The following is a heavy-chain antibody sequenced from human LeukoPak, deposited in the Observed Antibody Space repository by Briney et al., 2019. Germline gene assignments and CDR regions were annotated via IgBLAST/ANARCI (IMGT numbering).Heavy chain of an antibody. CDR2: IYHSGST. CDR3: ASYQQLENYYYMDV. CDR1: GYSISSGYY. Sequence: SETLSLTCTVSGYSISSGYYWGWIRQPPGKGLEWIGSIYHSGSTYYNPSLKSRVTISVDTSKNQFSLKLSSVTAADTAVYYCASYQQLENYYYMDVWGKGTTVTVSS. J-gene: IGHJ6*03. V-gene: IGHV4-38-2*02. D-gene: IGHD6-13*01.